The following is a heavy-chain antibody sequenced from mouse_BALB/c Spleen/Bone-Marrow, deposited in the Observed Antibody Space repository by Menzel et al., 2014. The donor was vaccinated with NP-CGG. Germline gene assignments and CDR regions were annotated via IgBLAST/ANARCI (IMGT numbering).Heavy chain of an antibody. J-gene: IGHJ3*01. CDR1: GYTFTTYW. V-gene: IGHV1-7*01. Sequence: QVQLQQSGAELAKPGASVKMSCMTSGYTFTTYWIHWVKQRPGQGLEWIGYINPSTGYTEYNQKFKDKATLTADKSSSTAYMQLSSLTSEEFAVYYCAREGIYYGNTWFAYWGQGTLVTVSA. D-gene: IGHD2-1*01. CDR3: AREGIYYGNTWFAY. CDR2: INPSTGYT.